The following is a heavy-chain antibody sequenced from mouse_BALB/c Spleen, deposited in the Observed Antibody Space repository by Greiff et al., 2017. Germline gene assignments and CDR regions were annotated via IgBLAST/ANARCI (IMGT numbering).Heavy chain of an antibody. J-gene: IGHJ1*01. D-gene: IGHD3-3*01. CDR2: IWAGGST. Sequence: QVQLQQSGPGLVAPSQSLSITCTVSGFSLTSYGVHWVRQPPGKGLEWLGVIWAGGSTNYNSALMSRLSISKDNSKSQVFLKMNSLQTDDTAMYYCARDREDYWYFDVWGAGTTVTVSS. CDR1: GFSLTSYG. CDR3: ARDREDYWYFDV. V-gene: IGHV2-9*02.